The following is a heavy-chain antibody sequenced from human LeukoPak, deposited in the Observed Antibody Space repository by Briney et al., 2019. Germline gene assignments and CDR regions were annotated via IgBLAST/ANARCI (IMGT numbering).Heavy chain of an antibody. Sequence: GGSLRLSCAASGFTFSSYDMHWVRQATGKGLEWASAIGTAGDTYYPGSVKGRFTISRENAKNSLYLQMNSLRAGDTAVYYCARVVRPEDAFDIWGQGTMVTVSS. CDR2: IGTAGDT. CDR3: ARVVRPEDAFDI. J-gene: IGHJ3*02. CDR1: GFTFSSYD. V-gene: IGHV3-13*01.